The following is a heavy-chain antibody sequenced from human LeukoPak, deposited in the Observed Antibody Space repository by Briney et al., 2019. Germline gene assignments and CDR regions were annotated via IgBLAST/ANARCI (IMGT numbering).Heavy chain of an antibody. V-gene: IGHV1-69*13. D-gene: IGHD6-19*01. CDR3: ARDLGYSSGWYQEYY. J-gene: IGHJ4*02. CDR1: GGTFSSYA. Sequence: ASVKVSCKASGGTFSSYAISWVRQAPGQGLEWMGGIIPIFGTANYAQKFQGRVTITADESTSTAYMELSSLRSEDTAVYNCARDLGYSSGWYQEYYWGQGTLVTVSS. CDR2: IIPIFGTA.